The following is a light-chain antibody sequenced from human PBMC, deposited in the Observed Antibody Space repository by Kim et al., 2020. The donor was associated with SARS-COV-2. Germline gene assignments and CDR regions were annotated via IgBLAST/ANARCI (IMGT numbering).Light chain of an antibody. Sequence: QSVLTQPPSASGTPGQRVTISCSGSSSNIGGNTVTWFQVFPGTAPKVLIYSNTRRPSGVPDRFSASKSGTSASLAISGLQSDDEAEYFCSSWDDSLHGPVFGGGTQLTVL. CDR3: SSWDDSLHGPV. CDR1: SSNIGGNT. J-gene: IGLJ2*01. V-gene: IGLV1-44*01. CDR2: SNT.